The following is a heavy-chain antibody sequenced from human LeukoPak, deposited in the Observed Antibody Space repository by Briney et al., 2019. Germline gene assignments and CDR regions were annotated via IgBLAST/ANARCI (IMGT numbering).Heavy chain of an antibody. Sequence: GGSLRLSCAASGFPFSGYWMHWVRQAPEKGLVWVSLIDSDSRDIKYAASVKGRFTISRDNAKNTLYLQMNSLRAEDTAVYYCARGKAGDDTNWFSDLWGRGTLVTVSS. CDR3: ARGKAGDDTNWFSDL. CDR1: GFPFSGYW. V-gene: IGHV3-74*01. CDR2: IDSDSRDI. D-gene: IGHD3-10*01. J-gene: IGHJ2*01.